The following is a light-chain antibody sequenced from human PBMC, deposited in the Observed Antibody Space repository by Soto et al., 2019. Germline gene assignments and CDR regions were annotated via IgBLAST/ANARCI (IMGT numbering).Light chain of an antibody. Sequence: EIVLTQSPATLSLFPGERATLSCRASQNVRTYLAWYQQKPGQAPRLLISDASKRATGIPARFSGSGSGTDFTLTISTLQPDDFATYYGQQYNSYPVTFGGGTQVEIK. CDR3: QQYNSYPVT. CDR2: DAS. J-gene: IGKJ4*01. CDR1: QNVRTY. V-gene: IGKV3-11*01.